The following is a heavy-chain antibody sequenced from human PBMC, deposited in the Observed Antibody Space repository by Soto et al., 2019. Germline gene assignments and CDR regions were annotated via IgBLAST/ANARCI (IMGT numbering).Heavy chain of an antibody. CDR1: GGSISSYY. Sequence: QVQLQESGPGLVKPSETLSLTCTVSGGSISSYYWSWIRQPPGKGLEWIGYIYYSGSTNYNPSLKSRATISVDTSKNQFSLKLSSVTAADTAVYYCARAYSSSWYSGDWFDPWGQGTLVTVSS. V-gene: IGHV4-59*01. D-gene: IGHD6-13*01. CDR3: ARAYSSSWYSGDWFDP. J-gene: IGHJ5*02. CDR2: IYYSGST.